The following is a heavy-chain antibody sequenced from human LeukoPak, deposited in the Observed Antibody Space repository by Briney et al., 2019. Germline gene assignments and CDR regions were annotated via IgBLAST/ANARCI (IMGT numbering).Heavy chain of an antibody. J-gene: IGHJ4*02. CDR1: GFNDRSND. Sequence: PGGSLTLAFAASGFNDRSNDMSWVRQAPGKGLEWVSVIYSGGSTYYADSGKGRFTISRGSSKNTLYLQINSLKAEDTAVNYCARLYLYDSSVYSTWGAGKLLTVSS. V-gene: IGHV3-53*01. D-gene: IGHD3-22*01. CDR3: ARLYLYDSSVYST. CDR2: IYSGGST.